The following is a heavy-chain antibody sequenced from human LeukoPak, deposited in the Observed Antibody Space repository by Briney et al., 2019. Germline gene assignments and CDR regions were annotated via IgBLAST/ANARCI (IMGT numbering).Heavy chain of an antibody. Sequence: PSETLSLTCTVSGDSISYYYWSWIRQPPGKGLEWIGYMYNGGRTNCNPSLKSRVTISGDTSKNQFSLKLSSVTAADTAVYYCARDLGAWGGYFDYWGQGTLVTVSS. D-gene: IGHD7-27*01. CDR1: GDSISYYY. J-gene: IGHJ4*02. CDR3: ARDLGAWGGYFDY. CDR2: MYNGGRT. V-gene: IGHV4-59*01.